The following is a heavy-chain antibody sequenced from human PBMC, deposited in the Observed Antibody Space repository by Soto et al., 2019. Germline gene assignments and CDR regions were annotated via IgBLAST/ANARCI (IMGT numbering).Heavy chain of an antibody. Sequence: GASVKVSCKNSGYTFSNYGINWVRQAPGQGLEWRGWISGYNGNTNYAQTVQGRVTMTTDTSKGTVYMELRSLKSYDTSIYYCSRFIMVGGWFDPNYYHGIDVWGQGTTVTVSS. D-gene: IGHD6-19*01. CDR3: SRFIMVGGWFDPNYYHGIDV. CDR2: ISGYNGNT. J-gene: IGHJ6*02. V-gene: IGHV1-18*01. CDR1: GYTFSNYG.